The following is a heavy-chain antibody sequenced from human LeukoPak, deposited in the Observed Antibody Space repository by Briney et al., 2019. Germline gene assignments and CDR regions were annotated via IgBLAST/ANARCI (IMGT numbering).Heavy chain of an antibody. CDR3: ARVIAAAGTGSLDY. CDR1: GFTFSRSG. V-gene: IGHV3-30*02. J-gene: IGHJ4*02. D-gene: IGHD6-13*01. CDR2: IGYDGSKI. Sequence: GGSLRLSCAASGFTFSRSGMHWVRQAPGKGLEWVTFIGYDGSKIYYADSVKGRFTISRDNAKSSLYLQMNSLRAEDTALYHCARVIAAAGTGSLDYWGQGTLVTVSS.